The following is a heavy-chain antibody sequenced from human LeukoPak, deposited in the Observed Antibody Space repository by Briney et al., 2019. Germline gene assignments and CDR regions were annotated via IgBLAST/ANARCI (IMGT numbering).Heavy chain of an antibody. CDR1: GYTFTGYY. D-gene: IGHD3-10*01. Sequence: ASVKVFCKASGYTFTGYYMHWVRQAPGQGLEWMGWINPNSGGTNYAQKFQDRVSMTRDTSISTAYMQLSRLRSDDTAVYYCARDSTNYYGSGSFDYWGQGTLVTVSS. V-gene: IGHV1-2*02. CDR3: ARDSTNYYGSGSFDY. J-gene: IGHJ4*02. CDR2: INPNSGGT.